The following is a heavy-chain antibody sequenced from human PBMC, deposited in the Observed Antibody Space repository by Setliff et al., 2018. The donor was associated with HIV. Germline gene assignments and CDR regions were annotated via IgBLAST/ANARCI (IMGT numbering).Heavy chain of an antibody. D-gene: IGHD6-13*01. Sequence: SVKVSCKASGGTFSSYVISWVRQAPGQGPEWMGGILPMYGVANYAQKFQGRVTFTADESTSTAYLELSSLSSEDTAVYYCARDQTGVAAAAFGGGSAWSDEGFDIWGQGTMVTVSS. J-gene: IGHJ3*02. CDR1: GGTFSSYV. V-gene: IGHV1-69*13. CDR2: ILPMYGVA. CDR3: ARDQTGVAAAAFGGGSAWSDEGFDI.